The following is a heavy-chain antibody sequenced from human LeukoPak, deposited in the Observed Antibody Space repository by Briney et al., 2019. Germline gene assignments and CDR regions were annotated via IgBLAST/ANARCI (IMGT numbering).Heavy chain of an antibody. Sequence: ASVKVSCKGSGYTFTDYYMYWVRQAPGQGLEWLGLINPNSGATNYAPKFQGRVVVTRDTSISTAYMELYSLRSDDTAVYYCARVRIGSYYYHYGMDVWGQGTTVTVSS. CDR2: INPNSGAT. CDR3: ARVRIGSYYYHYGMDV. J-gene: IGHJ6*02. V-gene: IGHV1-2*02. D-gene: IGHD1-26*01. CDR1: GYTFTDYY.